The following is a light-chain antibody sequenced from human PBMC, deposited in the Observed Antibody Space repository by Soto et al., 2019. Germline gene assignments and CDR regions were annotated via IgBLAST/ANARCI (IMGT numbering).Light chain of an antibody. CDR2: EVS. CDR1: SSDVAGYNY. J-gene: IGLJ2*01. V-gene: IGLV2-14*01. Sequence: QSVLTQPASVSGSPGQSITISCTGTSSDVAGYNYVSWFQQHPGKAPKLMIYEVSNRPSGVSHRFSGSKSGNTASLTISGLQAEDEADYYCSSYTSSSTVVFGGGTKLTVL. CDR3: SSYTSSSTVV.